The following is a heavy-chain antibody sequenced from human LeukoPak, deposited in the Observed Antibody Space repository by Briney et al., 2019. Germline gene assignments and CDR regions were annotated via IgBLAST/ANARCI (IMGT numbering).Heavy chain of an antibody. Sequence: GGSLRLSCAASGFTFSSNYMSWVRQAPGKGLEWVSAISGSGGSTYYADSVKGRFTISRDNPKNTLYLQMNSLRAEDTAVYYCARCDHGDYPDYFDYWGQGTLVTVSS. CDR3: ARCDHGDYPDYFDY. V-gene: IGHV3-23*01. D-gene: IGHD4-17*01. CDR2: ISGSGGST. J-gene: IGHJ4*02. CDR1: GFTFSSNY.